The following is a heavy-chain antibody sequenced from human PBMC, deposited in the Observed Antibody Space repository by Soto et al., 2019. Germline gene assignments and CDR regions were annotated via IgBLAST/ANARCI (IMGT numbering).Heavy chain of an antibody. Sequence: QVQLVQSGPEVKKTGASVKVSCKASGYTFTTWGISGVRQAPGQGLEWMGWISALNGNTNYGQKFQGRVNLSTDASTTIAYMELKNPRPYDTAVYFCAPFLRGSWFDSWGQGTLVSVSS. CDR2: ISALNGNT. D-gene: IGHD3-3*02. J-gene: IGHJ5*01. CDR1: GYTFTTWG. CDR3: APFLRGSWFDS. V-gene: IGHV1-18*01.